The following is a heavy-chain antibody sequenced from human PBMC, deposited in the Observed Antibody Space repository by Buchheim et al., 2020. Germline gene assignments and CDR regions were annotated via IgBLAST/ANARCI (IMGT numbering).Heavy chain of an antibody. CDR3: ARDIGGYSYGTLDY. D-gene: IGHD5-18*01. CDR1: GFTFSSYA. J-gene: IGHJ4*02. Sequence: QVQLVESGGGVVQPGRSLRLSCAASGFTFSSYAMHWVRQAPGKGLEWVAVISYDGSNKYYADSVKGRFTISRDNSKNTLYLQMNSLRAEDTAVYYCARDIGGYSYGTLDYWGQGTL. CDR2: ISYDGSNK. V-gene: IGHV3-30-3*01.